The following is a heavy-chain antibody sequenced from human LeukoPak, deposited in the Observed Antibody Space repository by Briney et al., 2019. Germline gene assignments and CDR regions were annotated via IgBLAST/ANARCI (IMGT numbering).Heavy chain of an antibody. V-gene: IGHV4-4*02. CDR3: VGRGLYGGTWLFEY. CDR1: GDSITAPKW. D-gene: IGHD2-8*01. Sequence: SGTLSLTCTVSGDSITAPKWWSWVRQAPGEGLEWIGEIYHDRTTSFKPSLKSRLTISVDKSANQFFLNLNSVSATDTAVYYCVGRGLYGGTWLFEYWGQGALVTVSS. CDR2: IYHDRTT. J-gene: IGHJ4*02.